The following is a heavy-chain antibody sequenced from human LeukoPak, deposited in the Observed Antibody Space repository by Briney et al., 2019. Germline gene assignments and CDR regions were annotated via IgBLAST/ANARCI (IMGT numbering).Heavy chain of an antibody. V-gene: IGHV4-31*03. Sequence: SETLSLTCTVSGVSISSGGFYWSWIRQHPGQGLEWIGYMYYSGTTFYSPSLKSRLSISVDTSKNQFSLKLSSVTAADTAVYYCARADANAFDIWGQGTMVTVSS. J-gene: IGHJ3*02. CDR2: MYYSGTT. CDR1: GVSISSGGFY. CDR3: ARADANAFDI.